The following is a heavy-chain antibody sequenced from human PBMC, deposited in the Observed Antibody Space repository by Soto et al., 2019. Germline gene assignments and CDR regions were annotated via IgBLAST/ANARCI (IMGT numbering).Heavy chain of an antibody. J-gene: IGHJ6*02. CDR3: ARAQWLSLGGMDV. CDR2: IHRDGRSI. Sequence: GGSLRLSCTASGFSFSDYWMHWVRQAPGKGLVWIARIHRDGRSISYADSVKGRFTISRDNSKNTLYLQMNSLRAEDTAVYYCARAQWLSLGGMDVWGQGTTVTVSS. CDR1: GFSFSDYW. V-gene: IGHV3-74*01. D-gene: IGHD6-19*01.